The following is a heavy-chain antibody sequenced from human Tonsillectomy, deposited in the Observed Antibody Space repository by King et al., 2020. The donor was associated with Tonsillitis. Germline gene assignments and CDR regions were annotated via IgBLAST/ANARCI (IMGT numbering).Heavy chain of an antibody. Sequence: DVQLVESGGGLVQPGGSLRLSCAASGFTFSNYDMHWVCQATGKGLEWVSVIRTAGDTYYPDSVKGRFTISRENAKNSFYLQMSSLRAGDTAVYYCARGVVPSANNNYYFYMDVWGKGTTVTVSS. CDR1: GFTFSNYD. D-gene: IGHD2-2*01. J-gene: IGHJ6*03. CDR2: IRTAGDT. V-gene: IGHV3-13*01. CDR3: ARGVVPSANNNYYFYMDV.